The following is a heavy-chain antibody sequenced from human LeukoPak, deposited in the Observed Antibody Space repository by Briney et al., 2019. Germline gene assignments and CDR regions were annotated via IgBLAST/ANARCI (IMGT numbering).Heavy chain of an antibody. CDR1: GGSFSGYY. D-gene: IGHD6-19*01. CDR2: INHSGST. CDR3: ARAYSSGRNWFDP. V-gene: IGHV4-34*01. J-gene: IGHJ5*02. Sequence: SETLSLTCAVYGGSFSGYYWSWIRQPPGTGLEWIGEINHSGSTNYNPSLKSRVTISVDTSKNQFSLELSSVTAADTAVYYCARAYSSGRNWFDPWGQGTLVTVSS.